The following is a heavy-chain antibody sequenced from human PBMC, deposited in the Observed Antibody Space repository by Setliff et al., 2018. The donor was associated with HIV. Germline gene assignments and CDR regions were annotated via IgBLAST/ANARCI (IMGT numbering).Heavy chain of an antibody. D-gene: IGHD2-15*01. Sequence: SETLSLTCTVSGDSVNDRSYYWSWIRQPPGEGLEWIGYSHNNGNTHYNPSLKSRVTISVDTSKNHVSLRLNSVTAADTAVYYCARQGSWLDSWGQGTLVTVSS. CDR3: ARQGSWLDS. CDR1: GDSVNDRSYY. J-gene: IGHJ5*01. V-gene: IGHV4-61*03. CDR2: SHNNGNT.